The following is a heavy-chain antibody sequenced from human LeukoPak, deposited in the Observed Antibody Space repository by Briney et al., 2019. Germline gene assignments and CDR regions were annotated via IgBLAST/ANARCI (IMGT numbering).Heavy chain of an antibody. D-gene: IGHD4-17*01. J-gene: IGHJ5*02. CDR1: GFTFSSYG. V-gene: IGHV3-30*18. CDR3: AKDPYGDYVSGNWFDP. CDR2: ISYDGSNK. Sequence: GGSLRLSCAASGFTFSSYGMHWVRQAPGKGLEWVAVISYDGSNKYYADSVKGRFTISRDNSKGTLYLQMNSLRAEDTAVYYCAKDPYGDYVSGNWFDPWGQGTLVTVSS.